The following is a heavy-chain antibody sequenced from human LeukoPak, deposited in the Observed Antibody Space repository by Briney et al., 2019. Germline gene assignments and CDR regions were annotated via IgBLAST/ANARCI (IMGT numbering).Heavy chain of an antibody. J-gene: IGHJ4*02. Sequence: SETLSLTCTVSVGSVSSGSYYGSWIRQPPGRGLEWLGYIYYSESTNYNPSLKSRVTISVDTSKNQFSLKLSSVTAADTAVYYCAGARSSGWYGGDLSFDYWGQGTLVTVSS. D-gene: IGHD6-19*01. CDR1: VGSVSSGSYY. CDR3: AGARSSGWYGGDLSFDY. V-gene: IGHV4-61*01. CDR2: IYYSEST.